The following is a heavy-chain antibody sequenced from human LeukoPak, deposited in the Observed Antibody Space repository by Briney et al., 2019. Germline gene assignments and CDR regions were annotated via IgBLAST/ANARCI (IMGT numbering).Heavy chain of an antibody. CDR3: ASLVFSQVPWEPGAFDY. Sequence: PGGSLRLSCAVSGFTFSSYAMSWVRQAPGKGLEWVSAIDPSGVDTFYADSLKGRFTISRDNSKNTLYLQMNSLRAEDTAVYYCASLVFSQVPWEPGAFDYWGQGTLVTVSS. J-gene: IGHJ4*02. CDR2: IDPSGVDT. CDR1: GFTFSSYA. D-gene: IGHD1-26*01. V-gene: IGHV3-23*01.